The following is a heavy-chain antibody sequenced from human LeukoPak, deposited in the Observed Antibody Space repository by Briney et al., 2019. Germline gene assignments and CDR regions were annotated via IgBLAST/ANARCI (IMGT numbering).Heavy chain of an antibody. CDR2: IYTSGST. CDR1: GGPISSGSYY. Sequence: PSDTLSLTCTVSGGPISSGSYYWSWIRQPAGKGLEWIGRIYTSGSTNYNPSLKSRVTISVDTSKNQFSLELSSVTAADTAVYYCARGLIAAAGSHAFDIWGQGTMVTVSS. V-gene: IGHV4-61*02. J-gene: IGHJ3*02. D-gene: IGHD6-13*01. CDR3: ARGLIAAAGSHAFDI.